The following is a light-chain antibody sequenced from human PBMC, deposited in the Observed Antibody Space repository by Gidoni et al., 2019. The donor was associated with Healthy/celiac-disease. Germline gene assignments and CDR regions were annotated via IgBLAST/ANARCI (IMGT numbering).Light chain of an antibody. CDR3: QQYYSTSYT. V-gene: IGKV4-1*01. J-gene: IGKJ2*01. CDR2: WAS. CDR1: QSVLYSSNNKNY. Sequence: DIVMTQSPDSLAVSLGERATINCKSSQSVLYSSNNKNYLAWYQQKPGPPPKLLIYWASTRESGVPDRFSGSGSGTDFTLTISSLQAEDVAVYYCQQYYSTSYTFGQWTKLEIK.